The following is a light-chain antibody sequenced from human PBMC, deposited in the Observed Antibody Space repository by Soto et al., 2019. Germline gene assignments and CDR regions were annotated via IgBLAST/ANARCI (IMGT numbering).Light chain of an antibody. J-gene: IGKJ3*01. CDR1: QSVNSD. V-gene: IGKV3-15*01. Sequence: VMTQSPATVSVSPGERATLSCRASQSVNSDLAWYQQKPGQVPRLLIYGASSRATGVPARFSGSGSGTEFTLTITSLQSEDFAVYYCQQYDSWPLTFGPGTKVDLK. CDR3: QQYDSWPLT. CDR2: GAS.